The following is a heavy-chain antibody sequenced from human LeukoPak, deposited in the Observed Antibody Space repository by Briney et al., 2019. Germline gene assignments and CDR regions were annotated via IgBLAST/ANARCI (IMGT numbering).Heavy chain of an antibody. CDR1: GYSFTSYW. V-gene: IGHV5-51*01. Sequence: GESPKISCKGFGYSFTSYWIGWVRQMPGKGLEWMGIIYPGDSDTRYSPSFQGQVTISADKSISTAYLQWSSLKASDTAMYYCARLRGYCSSTSCYDGYYYYGMDVWGQGTTVTVSS. CDR2: IYPGDSDT. CDR3: ARLRGYCSSTSCYDGYYYYGMDV. J-gene: IGHJ6*02. D-gene: IGHD2-2*01.